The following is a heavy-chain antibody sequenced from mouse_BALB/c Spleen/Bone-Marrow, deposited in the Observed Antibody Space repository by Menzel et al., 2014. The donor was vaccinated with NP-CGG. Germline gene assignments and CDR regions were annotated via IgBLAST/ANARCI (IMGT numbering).Heavy chain of an antibody. CDR1: GFTFTDYY. D-gene: IGHD2-3*01. CDR3: ARDEGLLRFAY. CDR2: IRNKPNGYTT. V-gene: IGHV7-3*02. J-gene: IGHJ3*01. Sequence: EVQVAESGAGLVQPGNSLRLSCATSGFTFTDYYMTWIRQPPGKALEWLGFIRNKPNGYTTEYSASVKGRFTISRDNSQSILYLQRNTLRAEDSATYYCARDEGLLRFAYWRQGTLVTVSA.